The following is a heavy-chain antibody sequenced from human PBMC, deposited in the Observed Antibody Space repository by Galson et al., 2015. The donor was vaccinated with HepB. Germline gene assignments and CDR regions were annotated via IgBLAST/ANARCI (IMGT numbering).Heavy chain of an antibody. CDR3: ARGSGDYGGNLVQDAFDI. D-gene: IGHD4-23*01. V-gene: IGHV1-69*02. CDR2: IIPILGIA. Sequence: SVKVSCKASGGTFSSYTISWVRQAPGQGLEWMGRIIPILGIANYAQKFQGRVTITADKSTSTAYMELSSLRSEDTAVYYCARGSGDYGGNLVQDAFDIWGQGTMVTVSS. J-gene: IGHJ3*02. CDR1: GGTFSSYT.